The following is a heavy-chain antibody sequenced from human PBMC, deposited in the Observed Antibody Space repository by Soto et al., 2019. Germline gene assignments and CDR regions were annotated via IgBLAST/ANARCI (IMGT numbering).Heavy chain of an antibody. CDR2: IYYSGST. V-gene: IGHV4-39*07. D-gene: IGHD6-19*01. CDR3: ARAKAGRTGVFDY. CDR1: GASISSTTCY. Sequence: SETLSLTCTVSGASISSTTCYWGWIRQPPGRGLEWIGSIYYSGSTYYNPSLKSRVTISVDRSKNQFSLKLSSVTAADTAVYYCARAKAGRTGVFDYWGQGTLVTVSS. J-gene: IGHJ4*02.